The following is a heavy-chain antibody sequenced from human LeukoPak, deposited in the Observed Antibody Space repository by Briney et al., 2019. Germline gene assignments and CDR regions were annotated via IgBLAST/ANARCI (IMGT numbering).Heavy chain of an antibody. V-gene: IGHV3-23*01. CDR3: AKDRSGYDYYGQYYFDY. D-gene: IGHD5-12*01. J-gene: IGHJ4*02. CDR1: GFTFSSYA. CDR2: ISGSGGSI. Sequence: PGESLRLSCAASGFTFSSYAMSWVRQAPGKGLEWVSAISGSGGSIYYADSVKGRFTISRDNSKNTLYLQMNSLRAEDTAVYYCAKDRSGYDYYGQYYFDYWGQGTLVTVSS.